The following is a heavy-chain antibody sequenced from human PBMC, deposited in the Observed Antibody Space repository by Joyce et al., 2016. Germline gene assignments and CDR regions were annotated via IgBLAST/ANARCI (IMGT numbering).Heavy chain of an antibody. CDR1: GLTFRTTW. V-gene: IGHV3-15*01. Sequence: VQLVESGGGLVQPGEYLRLSCGGSGLTFRTTWMSWVRQAPGKGLEWIGRIKSKNDGGTLDYIETVKGRFTLSRDDSTNTVYLQMDSLKIEDTAMYYCTTDPRYWGRGTLVTVSS. J-gene: IGHJ4*02. CDR3: TTDPRY. CDR2: IKSKNDGGTL.